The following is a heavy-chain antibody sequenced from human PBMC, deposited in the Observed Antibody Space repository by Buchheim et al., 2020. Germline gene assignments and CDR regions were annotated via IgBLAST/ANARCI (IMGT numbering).Heavy chain of an antibody. CDR3: AKDQALYDFLWGSYRPYFDY. D-gene: IGHD3-16*02. CDR2: INGGGGNT. CDR1: GFTFSRYA. J-gene: IGHJ4*02. Sequence: EVQLLESGGGLVQPGGSLRLSCAASGFTFSRYAMSWVRQAPGKGLEWVSAINGGGGNTYYADSVKGRFTISRDNSKNMLYLQMNSLRAEDTAVYFCAKDQALYDFLWGSYRPYFDYWGQGTL. V-gene: IGHV3-23*01.